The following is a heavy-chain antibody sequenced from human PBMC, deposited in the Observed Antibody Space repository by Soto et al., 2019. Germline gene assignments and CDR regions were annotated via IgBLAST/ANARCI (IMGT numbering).Heavy chain of an antibody. Sequence: PSQTLSLTCAISGDSVSSNSAAWNWIRQSPSRGLEWLGRTYYRSKWYNDYAVSVKSRITINPDTSKNQFSLQLNSVTPEDTAVYYCARGMGDDYGDYENGYYYGMDVWGQGTTVTVSS. V-gene: IGHV6-1*01. D-gene: IGHD4-17*01. J-gene: IGHJ6*02. CDR3: ARGMGDDYGDYENGYYYGMDV. CDR2: TYYRSKWYN. CDR1: GDSVSSNSAA.